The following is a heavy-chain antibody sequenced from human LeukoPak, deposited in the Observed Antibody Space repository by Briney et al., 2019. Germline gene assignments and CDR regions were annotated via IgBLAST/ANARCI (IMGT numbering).Heavy chain of an antibody. Sequence: ASVKVSCKASGYTFTGYYMHWVRQAPGQGLEWMGWINPNSGGTNYAQKFQGRVTMTRDTSISTAYMELSRLRSDDTAVYYCARGGYYYDSSGYYYGIDYWGQGTLVTVSS. CDR3: ARGGYYYDSSGYYYGIDY. CDR1: GYTFTGYY. J-gene: IGHJ4*02. CDR2: INPNSGGT. V-gene: IGHV1-2*02. D-gene: IGHD3-22*01.